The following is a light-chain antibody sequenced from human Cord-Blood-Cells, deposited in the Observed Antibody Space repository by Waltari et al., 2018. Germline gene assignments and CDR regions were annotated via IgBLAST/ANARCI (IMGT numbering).Light chain of an antibody. J-gene: IGKJ3*01. V-gene: IGKV3-11*01. CDR1: QSVSSY. Sequence: EIVLTQSPATLSLSPGEGPTLSCRASQSVSSYLAWYQQKPGQAPRLLIYDASNRATGIPARFSGSGSGTDFTLTISSLEPEDFAVYYCQQRSNWPPFTFGPGTKVDIK. CDR2: DAS. CDR3: QQRSNWPPFT.